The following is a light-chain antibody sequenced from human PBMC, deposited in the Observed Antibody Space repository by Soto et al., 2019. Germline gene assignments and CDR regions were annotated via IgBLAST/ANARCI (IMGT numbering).Light chain of an antibody. Sequence: EIVLTQSPGTLSLSPGERATLSCRASQSLYNNYLAWYQQRPGQAPRVLIYAASSRPTGVPDTFSGSASGTDFTLTISSLEPEDFAVYYCHQYGISPWTLGQGTRVEV. CDR1: QSLYNNY. CDR2: AAS. J-gene: IGKJ1*01. V-gene: IGKV3-20*01. CDR3: HQYGISPWT.